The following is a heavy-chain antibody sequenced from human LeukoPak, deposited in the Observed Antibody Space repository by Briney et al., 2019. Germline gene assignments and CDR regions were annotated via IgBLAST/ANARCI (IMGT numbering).Heavy chain of an antibody. J-gene: IGHJ4*02. D-gene: IGHD2-21*01. V-gene: IGHV4-34*01. CDR2: INHSGST. CDR1: GGSFSGYY. Sequence: SETLSLTCAVYGGSFSGYYWSWIRQPPGKGLEWIGEINHSGSTNYNPSLKSRVTISVDTSKNQFSLKLSSVTAADTAVYYCARPGCGGDCHYDYWGQGTLVTVSS. CDR3: ARPGCGGDCHYDY.